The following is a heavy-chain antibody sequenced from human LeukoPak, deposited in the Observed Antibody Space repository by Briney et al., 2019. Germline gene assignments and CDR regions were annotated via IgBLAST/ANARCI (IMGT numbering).Heavy chain of an antibody. CDR3: ARFRWPRIVGSGSPDAFDI. Sequence: GASVKVSCKASGYTFTSYAMHWVRQAPGQRLEWMGWINAGNGNTKYSQKFQGRVTITRDTSASTAYMELSSLRSEDTAVYYCARFRWPRIVGSGSPDAFDIWGQGTMVTVSS. CDR1: GYTFTSYA. J-gene: IGHJ3*02. V-gene: IGHV1-3*01. CDR2: INAGNGNT. D-gene: IGHD3-10*01.